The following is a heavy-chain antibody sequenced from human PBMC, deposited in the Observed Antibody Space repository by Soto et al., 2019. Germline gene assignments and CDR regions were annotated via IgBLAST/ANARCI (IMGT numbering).Heavy chain of an antibody. Sequence: GASVKVSCKASGGTFSSYAISWVRQAPGQGLEWMGGIIPIFGTANYAQKFQGRVTITADESTSTAYMELSSLRSEDTAVYYCARDLPECSGGSCYSGAFDIWGQGTMVTV. V-gene: IGHV1-69*13. D-gene: IGHD2-15*01. CDR1: GGTFSSYA. CDR3: ARDLPECSGGSCYSGAFDI. J-gene: IGHJ3*02. CDR2: IIPIFGTA.